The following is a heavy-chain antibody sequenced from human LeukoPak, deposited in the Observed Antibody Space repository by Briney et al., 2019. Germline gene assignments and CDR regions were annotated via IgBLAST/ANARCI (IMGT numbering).Heavy chain of an antibody. CDR3: ARGRDLFDS. CDR2: IWYDGSNK. J-gene: IGHJ4*02. V-gene: IGHV3-33*01. CDR1: GFTFSSYG. Sequence: PGGSLRLSCAASGFTFSSYGMHWVRQAPGKGLEWVAVIWYDGSNKYYADSVKGRFTISRDNAKNSLYLQMNSLRVEDTAVYYCARGRDLFDSWGQGTLVIVSS.